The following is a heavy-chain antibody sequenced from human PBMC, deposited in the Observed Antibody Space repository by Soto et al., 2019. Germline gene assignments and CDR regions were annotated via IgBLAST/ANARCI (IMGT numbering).Heavy chain of an antibody. CDR3: ARSHQGDYALDY. Sequence: QVQLVQSGAEVKKPGSSVKVSCKASGGTFSSYTISWVRQAPGQGLEWMGRIIPILGIANYAQKFQGRVTITADISMRTAYMELSSLRAEDTAVYYCARSHQGDYALDYWGQGTLVTVSS. D-gene: IGHD4-17*01. J-gene: IGHJ4*02. CDR2: IIPILGIA. CDR1: GGTFSSYT. V-gene: IGHV1-69*02.